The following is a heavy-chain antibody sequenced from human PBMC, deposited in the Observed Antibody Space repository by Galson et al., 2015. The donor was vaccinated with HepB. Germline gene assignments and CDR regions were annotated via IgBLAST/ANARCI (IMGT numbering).Heavy chain of an antibody. CDR3: VFVLYGAAGTSRLDY. CDR1: GYTFTSYG. V-gene: IGHV1-18*01. D-gene: IGHD1-7*01. J-gene: IGHJ4*02. CDR2: ISAYNGNT. Sequence: SVKVSCKASGYTFTSYGISWVRQAPGQGLEWMGWISAYNGNTNYAQKFQGRVTITADKSTSTAYMELSSLRSEDTAVYYCVFVLYGAAGTSRLDYWGQGTLVTVSS.